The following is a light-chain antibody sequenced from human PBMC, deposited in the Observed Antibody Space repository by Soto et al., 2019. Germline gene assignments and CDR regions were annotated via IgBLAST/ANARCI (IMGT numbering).Light chain of an antibody. J-gene: IGLJ1*01. CDR1: SSNIGSNY. Sequence: QSVLTQPPAASGTPGQRVTISCSGSSSNIGSNYVYWHQQLPGTAPKLLIYSNNQRPSGVPDRCSGSKSGTSASLAISGLRSEDEADYYCAAWDDSLSGYVFGTGTKVTVL. CDR2: SNN. V-gene: IGLV1-47*02. CDR3: AAWDDSLSGYV.